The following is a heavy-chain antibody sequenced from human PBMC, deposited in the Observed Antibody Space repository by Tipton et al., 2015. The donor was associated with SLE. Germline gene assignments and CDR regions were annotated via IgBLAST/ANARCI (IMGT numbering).Heavy chain of an antibody. CDR2: IRGSGASS. V-gene: IGHV3-23*01. Sequence: SLRLSCAASGFIFSNHAMTWVRQAPGKGLEWVSAIRGSGASSYYADSVKGRFTISRDNSKNMLYLQMNSLTAEDTAVYYCASADTGRNSFTVWGQGTLVTVSS. J-gene: IGHJ3*01. CDR3: ASADTGRNSFTV. D-gene: IGHD1-14*01. CDR1: GFIFSNHA.